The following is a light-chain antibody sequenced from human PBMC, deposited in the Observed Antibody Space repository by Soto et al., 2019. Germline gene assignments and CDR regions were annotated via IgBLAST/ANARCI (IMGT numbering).Light chain of an antibody. CDR1: QSVSTNY. J-gene: IGKJ3*01. CDR3: QQYGSSPLT. CDR2: GAS. Sequence: ESVLTQSPGTLSMSPGERATLSCRASQSVSTNYLAWYQRKPGQAPRLLIYGASSRATDIPDRFSGSGSGTDFTLTITRLEPEDFAVYYCQQYGSSPLTFGPGTKVDIK. V-gene: IGKV3-20*01.